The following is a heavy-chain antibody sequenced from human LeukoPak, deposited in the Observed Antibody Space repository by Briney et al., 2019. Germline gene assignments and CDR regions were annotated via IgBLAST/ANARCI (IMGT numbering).Heavy chain of an antibody. Sequence: VASVKVSCKASGYTSTGYYMHWVRQAPGQGLEWMGWINPNSGGTNYAQKFQGRVTMTRDTSISTAYMELSRLRSDDTAVYYCARDSTGSRWGYYFDYWGQGTLVTVSS. CDR1: GYTSTGYY. V-gene: IGHV1-2*02. J-gene: IGHJ4*02. CDR3: ARDSTGSRWGYYFDY. D-gene: IGHD6-13*01. CDR2: INPNSGGT.